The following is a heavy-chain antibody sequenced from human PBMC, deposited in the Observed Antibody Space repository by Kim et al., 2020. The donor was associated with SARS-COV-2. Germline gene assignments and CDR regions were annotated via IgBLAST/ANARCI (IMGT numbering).Heavy chain of an antibody. V-gene: IGHV1-69*04. Sequence: FQGRVTITADKSTSTAYMELSSLRSEDTAVYYCARDLRTGVIVVEDWFDPWGQGTLVTVSS. D-gene: IGHD3-22*01. J-gene: IGHJ5*02. CDR3: ARDLRTGVIVVEDWFDP.